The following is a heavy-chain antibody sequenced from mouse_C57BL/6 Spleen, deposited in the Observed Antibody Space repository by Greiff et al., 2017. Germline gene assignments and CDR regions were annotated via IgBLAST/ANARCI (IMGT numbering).Heavy chain of an antibody. D-gene: IGHD2-13*01. V-gene: IGHV5-17*01. CDR1: GFTFSDYG. CDR3: AGEKRAMDY. Sequence: EVKLMESGGGLVKPGGSLKLSCAASGFTFSDYGMHWVRQAPEKGLEWVAYISSGSSTIYYADTVKGRFTISRDNAKNTLFLQMTSLRSEDTAMYYCAGEKRAMDYWGQGTSVTVSS. CDR2: ISSGSSTI. J-gene: IGHJ4*01.